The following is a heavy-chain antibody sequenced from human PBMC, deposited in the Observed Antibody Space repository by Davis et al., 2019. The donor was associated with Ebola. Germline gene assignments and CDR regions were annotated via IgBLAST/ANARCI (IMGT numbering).Heavy chain of an antibody. J-gene: IGHJ4*02. CDR3: ARESGSGSYSDY. Sequence: PSETLSLTCTVSGGSISSYYWSWIRQPPGKGLEWIGYIYYSGSTNYNPSLKSRVTISVDTSKNQFSLKLSSVTAADTAVYYCARESGSGSYSDYWGQGTLVTVSS. V-gene: IGHV4-59*01. D-gene: IGHD3-10*01. CDR2: IYYSGST. CDR1: GGSISSYY.